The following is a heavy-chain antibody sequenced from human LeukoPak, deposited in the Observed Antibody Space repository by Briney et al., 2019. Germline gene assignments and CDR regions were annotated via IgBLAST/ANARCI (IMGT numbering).Heavy chain of an antibody. D-gene: IGHD6-19*01. CDR1: GGSFSGYY. CDR3: ARASTGIAVANWFDP. V-gene: IGHV4-34*01. CDR2: INHSGST. Sequence: PSEALSLTCAVYGGSFSGYYWSWIRQPPGKGLEWIGEINHSGSTNYNPSLKSRVTISVDTSKNQFSLKLSSVTAADTAVYYCARASTGIAVANWFDPWGQGTLVTVSS. J-gene: IGHJ5*02.